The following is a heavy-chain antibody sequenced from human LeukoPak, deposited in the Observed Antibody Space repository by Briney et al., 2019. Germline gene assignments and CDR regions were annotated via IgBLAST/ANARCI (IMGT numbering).Heavy chain of an antibody. CDR1: GFTINNYA. Sequence: GGSLRLSCAASGFTINNYAMNWVRQAPGKGLEWVSVVSGSGGSTYYADSVKGRFTISRDISTNTLYLQMNSLRAEDTAVYYCARDTRFDSSGYRHVFWFFDLWGRGTLVTVSS. V-gene: IGHV3-23*01. CDR3: ARDTRFDSSGYRHVFWFFDL. J-gene: IGHJ2*01. D-gene: IGHD3-22*01. CDR2: VSGSGGST.